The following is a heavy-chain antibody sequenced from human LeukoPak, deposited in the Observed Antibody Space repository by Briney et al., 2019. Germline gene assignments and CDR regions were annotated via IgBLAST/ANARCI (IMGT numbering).Heavy chain of an antibody. CDR2: IDQSGGRN. D-gene: IGHD5-18*01. V-gene: IGHV3-7*05. J-gene: IGHJ3*02. CDR3: ARGGGRGAGLIQLWLIAFDI. Sequence: GGSLRLSCAASGFTFSRFWMNWVRQAPGRGLEWVANIDQSGGRNNYVDSVKGRFTISRDNAKNSRFLEMSSLRADDTAVYFCARGGGRGAGLIQLWLIAFDIWGQGTMVTVSS. CDR1: GFTFSRFW.